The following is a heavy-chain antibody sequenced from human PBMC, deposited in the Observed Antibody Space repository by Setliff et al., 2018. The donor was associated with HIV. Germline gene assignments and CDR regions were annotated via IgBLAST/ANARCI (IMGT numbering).Heavy chain of an antibody. J-gene: IGHJ5*02. CDR1: GYTFNNYG. D-gene: IGHD6-13*01. CDR2: INTHSGYT. V-gene: IGHV1-18*01. Sequence: ASVKVSCKASGYTFNNYGISWVRQAPGQGLEWMGWINTHSGYTNYAQNVQGRVTVTMDTSTSTAYMELRSLKSDDTAVYYCTAALQQQVVRWFDPWGQGTLVTVSS. CDR3: TAALQQQVVRWFDP.